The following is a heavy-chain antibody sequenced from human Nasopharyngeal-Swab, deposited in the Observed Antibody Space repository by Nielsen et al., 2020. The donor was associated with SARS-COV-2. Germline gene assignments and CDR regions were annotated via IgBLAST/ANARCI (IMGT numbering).Heavy chain of an antibody. CDR2: ISAGKGDT. V-gene: IGHV1-3*01. CDR1: GYNFTTYP. D-gene: IGHD6-19*01. Sequence: ASVKVSCKGSGYNFTTYPLHWVRQAPGQRLEWMGWISAGKGDTKYLQKFQGRVTITRDTSASTGYMELSSLRSEDTAVYYCAITKYDSGWYEYWGQGALVTVSS. J-gene: IGHJ4*02. CDR3: AITKYDSGWYEY.